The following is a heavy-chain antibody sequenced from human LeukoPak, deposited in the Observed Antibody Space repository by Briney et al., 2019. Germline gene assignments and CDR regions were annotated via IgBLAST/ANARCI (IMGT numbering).Heavy chain of an antibody. D-gene: IGHD1-14*01. Sequence: PGGSLRLSCAASGFTFSDYSMNWVRQAPGKGLEWVSGIGGGGATTFSADSVKGRFTISRDNSKNTLYLEMDYLRAEDTAVYYCARGRRTATKPFYYYMDVWGKGTTVTVSS. CDR1: GFTFSDYS. CDR2: IGGGGATT. V-gene: IGHV3-23*01. CDR3: ARGRRTATKPFYYYMDV. J-gene: IGHJ6*03.